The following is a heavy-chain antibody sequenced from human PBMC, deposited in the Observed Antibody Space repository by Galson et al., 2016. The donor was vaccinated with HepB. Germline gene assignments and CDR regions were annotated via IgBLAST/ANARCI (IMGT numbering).Heavy chain of an antibody. D-gene: IGHD5-12*01. CDR1: GDSMSNYY. J-gene: IGHJ4*02. CDR3: ARELYSGYAGEAFHY. Sequence: SETLSLTCSVSGDSMSNYYWSWIRQPPGKGLEWIGYVYDSGYTKSNPTLKSRVTISVDTSKNQFSLKLTSVTAADTAVYYCARELYSGYAGEAFHYWGRGTLVTVSS. V-gene: IGHV4-59*01. CDR2: VYDSGYT.